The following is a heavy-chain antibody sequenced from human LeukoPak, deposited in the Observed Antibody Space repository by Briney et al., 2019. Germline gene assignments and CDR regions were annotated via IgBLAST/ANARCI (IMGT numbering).Heavy chain of an antibody. CDR3: TTGYLWFGESHVDY. D-gene: IGHD3-10*01. J-gene: IGHJ4*02. Sequence: PGGSLRLSCAASGFSFSSFKMTWVRQAPGKGLEWVGRIKSKTDGGTTDYAAPVKGRFTISRDDSKNTLYLQMNSLKTEDTAVYYCTTGYLWFGESHVDYWGQGTLVTVSS. V-gene: IGHV3-15*01. CDR2: IKSKTDGGTT. CDR1: GFSFSSFK.